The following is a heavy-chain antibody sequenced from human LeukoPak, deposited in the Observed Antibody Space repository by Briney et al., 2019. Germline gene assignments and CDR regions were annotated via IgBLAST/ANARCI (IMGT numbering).Heavy chain of an antibody. CDR2: IRGKHNRLET. CDR1: GLTFSGSA. Sequence: GGPLTLSCAASGLTFSGSAMHWVRQASGKGLEWVCRIRGKHNRLETVHDASVQGRFTISRADTKKTVYLQINSLKTEATAVYYCTSPVLSWPPWGQGTLVTVSS. J-gene: IGHJ5*02. V-gene: IGHV3-73*01. D-gene: IGHD2-2*01. CDR3: TSPVLSWPP.